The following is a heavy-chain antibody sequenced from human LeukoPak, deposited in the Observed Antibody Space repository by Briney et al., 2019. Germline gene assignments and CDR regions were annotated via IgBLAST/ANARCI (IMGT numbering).Heavy chain of an antibody. CDR1: GGSISSYY. CDR2: IYYSGST. J-gene: IGHJ4*02. Sequence: SETLSLTCTVSGGSISSYYWSWIRQPPGKGLEWIGYIYYSGSTNYNPSLKSRVTISVDTSKNQFSLKLSSVTAADTAVYYCARGLRFLEWSLTNWGQGTLATVSS. V-gene: IGHV4-59*01. CDR3: ARGLRFLEWSLTN. D-gene: IGHD3-3*01.